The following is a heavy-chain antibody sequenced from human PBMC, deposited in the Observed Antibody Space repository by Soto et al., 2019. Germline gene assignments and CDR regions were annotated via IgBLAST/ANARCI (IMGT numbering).Heavy chain of an antibody. CDR1: GGTFSSYA. Sequence: QVQLVQSGAEVKKPGSSVKVSCKASGGTFSSYAISWVRQAPGQGLEWMGGIIPIFGTANYAQKFQGRVTITADESTSTADMELSSLRSEDTAVYYCARDVPAARRNYYGMDVWGQGTTVTVSS. D-gene: IGHD6-6*01. J-gene: IGHJ6*02. CDR2: IIPIFGTA. V-gene: IGHV1-69*01. CDR3: ARDVPAARRNYYGMDV.